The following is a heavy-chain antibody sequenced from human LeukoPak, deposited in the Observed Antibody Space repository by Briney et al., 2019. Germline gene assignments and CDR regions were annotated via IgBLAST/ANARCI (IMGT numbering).Heavy chain of an antibody. CDR2: INPNSGGT. Sequence: ASVKVSCKASGYTFTSYYIHWVRQAPGQGLEWMGWINPNSGGTNYAQKFQGRVTMTRDTSFSTAYMELSRLRSDDTAVYYCARDSHGWNYSGFDPWGQGTLVTVSS. CDR1: GYTFTSYY. D-gene: IGHD1-7*01. J-gene: IGHJ5*02. CDR3: ARDSHGWNYSGFDP. V-gene: IGHV1-2*02.